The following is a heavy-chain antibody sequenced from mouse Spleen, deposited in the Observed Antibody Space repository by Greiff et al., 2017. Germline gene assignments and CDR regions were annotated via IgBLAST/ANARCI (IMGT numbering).Heavy chain of an antibody. J-gene: IGHJ2*01. Sequence: EVQLQQSGAELVRPGASVKLSCKASGYTFTDYNMDWVKQSHGKSLEWIGDINPNNGGTIYNQKFKGKATLTVDKSSSTAYMELRSLTSEDTAVYYCARKDGSLLYYFDYWGQGTTLTVSS. CDR1: GYTFTDYN. CDR2: INPNNGGT. V-gene: IGHV1-18*01. CDR3: ARKDGSLLYYFDY. D-gene: IGHD2-3*01.